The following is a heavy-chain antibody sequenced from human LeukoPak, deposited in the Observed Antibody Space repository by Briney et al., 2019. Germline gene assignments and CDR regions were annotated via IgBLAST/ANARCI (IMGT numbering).Heavy chain of an antibody. CDR3: ARSLRDAFDI. Sequence: PGGSLRLSCAASGFTFSSYTMNWVRQAPGKGLEWVSSLSGTGRYIYYADLMKGRFTISRDNAKNSLYPQMNSLRAEDTAVYYCARSLRDAFDIWGQGTMVTVSS. J-gene: IGHJ3*02. V-gene: IGHV3-21*06. CDR1: GFTFSSYT. CDR2: LSGTGRYI.